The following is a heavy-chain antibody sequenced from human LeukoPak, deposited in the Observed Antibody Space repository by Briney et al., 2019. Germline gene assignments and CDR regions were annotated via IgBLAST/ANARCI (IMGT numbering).Heavy chain of an antibody. CDR1: GFTFDDYG. V-gene: IGHV3-20*04. D-gene: IGHD3-22*01. Sequence: GGSLRLSCAASGFTFDDYGMSWVRQAPGKGLEWVSGINWNGGSTGYADPVKGRFTISRDNAKNSLYLQMNSLRAEDTALYYCARDAYYDSSGFLRVFDYWGQGTLVTVSS. CDR2: INWNGGST. CDR3: ARDAYYDSSGFLRVFDY. J-gene: IGHJ4*02.